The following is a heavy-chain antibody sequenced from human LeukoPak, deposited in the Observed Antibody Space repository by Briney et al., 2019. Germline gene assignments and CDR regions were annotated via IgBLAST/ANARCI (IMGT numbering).Heavy chain of an antibody. CDR1: GGSISSGGYS. J-gene: IGHJ5*02. CDR3: ARMGARLVQSWFDP. CDR2: IYHSGST. V-gene: IGHV4-30-2*01. D-gene: IGHD6-19*01. Sequence: SETLSLTCAVSGGSISSGGYSWSWIRQPPGKGLEWIGYIYHSGSTYYNPSLKSRVTISVDRSKNQFSLKLSSVTAADTAVYYCARMGARLVQSWFDPWGQGTLVTVSS.